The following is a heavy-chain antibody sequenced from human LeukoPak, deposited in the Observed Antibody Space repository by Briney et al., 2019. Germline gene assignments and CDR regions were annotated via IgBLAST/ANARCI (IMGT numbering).Heavy chain of an antibody. CDR3: ARGNDFSSGGYFDD. J-gene: IGHJ4*02. Sequence: TGGSLRLSCAASGFTFSSYSMNWARQPPGKGREWVSSISSSSSYIYYADSVKGRLTISRDHAKNSLYLQMNSLRAEDTAVYYCARGNDFSSGGYFDDWGQGTQVTVSS. D-gene: IGHD3-3*01. CDR2: ISSSSSYI. CDR1: GFTFSSYS. V-gene: IGHV3-21*01.